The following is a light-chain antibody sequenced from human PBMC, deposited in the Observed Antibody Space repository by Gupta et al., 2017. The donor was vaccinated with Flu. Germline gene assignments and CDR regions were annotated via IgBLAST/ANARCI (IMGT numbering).Light chain of an antibody. CDR3: RQTKQLSLT. CDR1: QSLLHSDGTTH. Sequence: DIVMTQTPLSLSVTPGQTASISCTASQSLLHSDGTTHLHWFLQKPVQPPQFLIYEGSNRCYGVPSRFSASGSGTDFTLTISRVNAGDVGVYYCRQTKQLSLTFGGGTKLEIK. J-gene: IGKJ4*01. CDR2: EGS. V-gene: IGKV2D-29*01.